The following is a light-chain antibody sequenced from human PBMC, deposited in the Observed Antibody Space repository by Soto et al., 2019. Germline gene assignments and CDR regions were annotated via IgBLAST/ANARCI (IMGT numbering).Light chain of an antibody. Sequence: DIQMTQSPSTLSASVGDRVTFTFRASQTINIWLAWYQQKPGKAPKLLIYDASTLESGVPSRFSGSGSGTEFTLTISSLQPDDFATYYCQQYNSYWTFGQGTKVDIK. J-gene: IGKJ1*01. CDR3: QQYNSYWT. V-gene: IGKV1-5*01. CDR1: QTINIW. CDR2: DAS.